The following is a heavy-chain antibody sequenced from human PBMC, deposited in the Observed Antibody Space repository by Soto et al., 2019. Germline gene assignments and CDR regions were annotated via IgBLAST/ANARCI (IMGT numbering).Heavy chain of an antibody. Sequence: QVQLVESGGGLVKPGGSLRLSCAASGFTFSDYYMSWIRQAPWKGLEWVSYISSSSSYTNYADSVKGRFTIYRDNAKNSLYLQMNSLRAEDTAVYYCARDRVAIYYSFDYWGQGTLVTVSS. J-gene: IGHJ4*02. V-gene: IGHV3-11*05. CDR3: ARDRVAIYYSFDY. CDR2: ISSSSSYT. CDR1: GFTFSDYY. D-gene: IGHD2-15*01.